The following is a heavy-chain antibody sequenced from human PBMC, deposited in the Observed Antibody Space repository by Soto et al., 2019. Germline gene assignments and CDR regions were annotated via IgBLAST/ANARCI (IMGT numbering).Heavy chain of an antibody. D-gene: IGHD3-3*01. CDR2: IYYSGST. J-gene: IGHJ6*03. Sequence: SETLSLTCTVSGGSISSYYWSWIRQPPGKGLEWFGYIYYSGSTNYNPSLKSRVTISVDTSKNQFSLKLSSVTAADTAFYYCARDYYDFWRGDYYYMDVWGKGTTVTVSS. CDR1: GGSISSYY. V-gene: IGHV4-59*01. CDR3: ARDYYDFWRGDYYYMDV.